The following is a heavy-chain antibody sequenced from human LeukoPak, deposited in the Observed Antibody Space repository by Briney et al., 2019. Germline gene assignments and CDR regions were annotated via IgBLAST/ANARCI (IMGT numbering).Heavy chain of an antibody. J-gene: IGHJ4*02. Sequence: GASVKVSCKASGGTFSSYAISWVRQAPGQGLEWMGGIIPIFGTANYAQKFQGRVTITADESTSTAYMELSSLRSEDTAVYYCAMTYYDFWSGYAHSWRFDYWGQGTLVTVSS. CDR1: GGTFSSYA. CDR2: IIPIFGTA. D-gene: IGHD3-3*01. CDR3: AMTYYDFWSGYAHSWRFDY. V-gene: IGHV1-69*13.